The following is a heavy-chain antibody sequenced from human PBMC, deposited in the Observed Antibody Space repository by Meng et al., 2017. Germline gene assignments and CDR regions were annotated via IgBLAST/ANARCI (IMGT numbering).Heavy chain of an antibody. CDR3: ARVPNRWVQFSFEF. V-gene: IGHV4-31*03. CDR2: MYYSGST. CDR1: GRWRSRRSSH. J-gene: IGHJ4*02. D-gene: IGHD5-24*01. Sequence: HESGPGCGKRSPPLHLARTVVGRWRSRRSSHWGWIRQPPGKGLVWIAYMYYSGSTYYNPSLKSRVTISKDRFTKQFSLTLSSVTVADTAVYYCARVPNRWVQFSFEFWGQGTLVTVSS.